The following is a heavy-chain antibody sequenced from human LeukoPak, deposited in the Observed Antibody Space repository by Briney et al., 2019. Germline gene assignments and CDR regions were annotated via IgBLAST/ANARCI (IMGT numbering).Heavy chain of an antibody. V-gene: IGHV3-15*07. D-gene: IGHD3-22*01. CDR3: STTYYYDSSEGY. CDR1: GFTFSNAW. J-gene: IGHJ4*02. Sequence: KTGRSLRLSCAASGFTFSNAWMNWVRQAPGKGLEWVGRIKSKTDGGTTDYAAPVKGRFTISRDDSKNTLYLQMNSLKTEDTAVYYCSTTYYYDSSEGYWGQGTLVTVSS. CDR2: IKSKTDGGTT.